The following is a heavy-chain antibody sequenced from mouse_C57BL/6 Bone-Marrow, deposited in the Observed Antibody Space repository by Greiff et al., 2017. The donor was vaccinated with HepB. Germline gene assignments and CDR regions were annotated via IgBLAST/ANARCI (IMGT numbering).Heavy chain of an antibody. CDR1: GYTFTSYW. J-gene: IGHJ3*01. Sequence: QVHVKQPGAELVMPGASVKLSCKASGYTFTSYWMHWVKQRPGQGLEWIGEIDPSDSYTNYNQKFKGKSTLTVDKSSSTAYMQLSSLTSEDSAVYYCAREGLYYGYDGSFAYWGQGTLVTVSA. CDR3: AREGLYYGYDGSFAY. V-gene: IGHV1-69*01. CDR2: IDPSDSYT. D-gene: IGHD2-2*01.